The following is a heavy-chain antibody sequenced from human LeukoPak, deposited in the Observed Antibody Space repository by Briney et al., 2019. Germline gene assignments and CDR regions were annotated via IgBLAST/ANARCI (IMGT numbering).Heavy chain of an antibody. CDR1: GFTFSDSA. J-gene: IGHJ3*01. D-gene: IGHD3-16*02. Sequence: GESLRLSCAASGFTFSDSAMTWVRQVPGKGLEWVSLISSSGGNTYYADSVKGRFTISRDNYKNTLSLQMNSLRVEDTAIYYCAKDIQLSTWGLGTMVTVSS. CDR3: AKDIQLST. V-gene: IGHV3-23*01. CDR2: ISSSGGNT.